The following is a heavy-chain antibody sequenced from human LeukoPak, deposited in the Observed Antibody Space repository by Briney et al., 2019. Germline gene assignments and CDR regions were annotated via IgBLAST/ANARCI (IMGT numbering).Heavy chain of an antibody. CDR2: IYNSGST. D-gene: IGHD3-9*01. CDR3: ARDLLRYRPTPPFYGMDV. CDR1: GGSISSGGYY. V-gene: IGHV4-30-2*01. Sequence: SQTLSLTCTVSGGSISSGGYYWSWIRQPPGKGLEWIGSIYNSGSTYYNPSLKSRVTISVDTSKNQFSLKLSSVTAADTVVYYCARDLLRYRPTPPFYGMDVWGQGTTVTVSS. J-gene: IGHJ6*02.